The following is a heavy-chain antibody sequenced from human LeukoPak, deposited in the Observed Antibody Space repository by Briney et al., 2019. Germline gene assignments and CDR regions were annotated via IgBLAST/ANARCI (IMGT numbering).Heavy chain of an antibody. D-gene: IGHD2-8*01. V-gene: IGHV3-30*18. CDR1: GFTFSNYG. CDR3: AKEYCSNSVCHSLDY. CDR2: ISYEGSKK. J-gene: IGHJ4*02. Sequence: GGSLRLSCAASGFTFSNYGMHWVRQAPGKGLEWVALISYEGSKKYYAESVKGRFTFSRDNSKNTLYLQMNSLRAEDTAVYYCAKEYCSNSVCHSLDYWGQGTLVTVSS.